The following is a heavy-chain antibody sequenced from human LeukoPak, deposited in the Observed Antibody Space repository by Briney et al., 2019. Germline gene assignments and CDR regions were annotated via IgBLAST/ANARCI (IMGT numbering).Heavy chain of an antibody. CDR2: ISWNSGSI. Sequence: PGGSLRLSCAASGFTFDDYAMHWVRQAPGKGLEWVSGISWNSGSIGYADSVKGRFTISRDNAKNSLYLQMNSLRSDDTAVYYCARRYGDYANWFDPWGQGTLVTVSS. V-gene: IGHV3-9*01. J-gene: IGHJ5*02. D-gene: IGHD4-17*01. CDR1: GFTFDDYA. CDR3: ARRYGDYANWFDP.